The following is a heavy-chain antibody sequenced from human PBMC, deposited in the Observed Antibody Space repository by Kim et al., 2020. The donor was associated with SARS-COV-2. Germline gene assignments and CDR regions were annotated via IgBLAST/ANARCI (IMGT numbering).Heavy chain of an antibody. V-gene: IGHV3-11*06. Sequence: GGSLRLSCAASGFRFSDYSMSWIRQAPGKGLEWVSYISGDSSYTKYTDSVKGRFTISRDNAKNSLFLQMNSLRAEDSAVYYCARDYYGGGTYYHFEHWGQGNLVTVSS. CDR3: ARDYYGGGTYYHFEH. CDR2: ISGDSSYT. D-gene: IGHD3-10*01. J-gene: IGHJ4*02. CDR1: GFRFSDYS.